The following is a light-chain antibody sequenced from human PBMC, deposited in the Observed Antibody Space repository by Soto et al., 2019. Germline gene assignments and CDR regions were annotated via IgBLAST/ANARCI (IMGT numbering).Light chain of an antibody. CDR2: DDT. Sequence: SYELTQPPSVSVAPGQTARITCGGDNIRTKSVHWYRQKPGQAPVLVVYDDTDRASGIPERFSGSNSGNTVTLTISRVEAGDEADYYCQLWDAISDHVVFGGGTKLTVL. CDR1: NIRTKS. V-gene: IGLV3-21*02. CDR3: QLWDAISDHVV. J-gene: IGLJ2*01.